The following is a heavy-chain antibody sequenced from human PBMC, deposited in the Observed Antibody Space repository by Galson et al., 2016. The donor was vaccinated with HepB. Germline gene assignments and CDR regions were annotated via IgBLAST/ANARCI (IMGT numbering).Heavy chain of an antibody. CDR3: ARQYRGGPSDY. J-gene: IGHJ4*02. CDR2: IKQDGSEK. Sequence: SLRLSCAASGFTFSRSWVSWVRQAPGKGLEWVANIKQDGSEKYYVDSVKGRFTIFRDNAKNSLYLQIKSLSAKDTAGYYCARQYRGGPSDYWGQGTLVIVTS. CDR1: GFTFSRSW. V-gene: IGHV3-7*03. D-gene: IGHD5-12*01.